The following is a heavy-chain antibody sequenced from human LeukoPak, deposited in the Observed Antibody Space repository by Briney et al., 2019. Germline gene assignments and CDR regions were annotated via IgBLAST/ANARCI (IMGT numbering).Heavy chain of an antibody. J-gene: IGHJ3*02. Sequence: KPSETLSLTCTVSGGSISSSSYYWGCIRRPPGKGLEWIGSIYYSGSTYYNPSLKSRVTISVDTSKNQFSLKLSSVTAADTAVYYCARLDDAFDIWGQGTMVTVSS. CDR3: ARLDDAFDI. CDR2: IYYSGST. V-gene: IGHV4-39*01. CDR1: GGSISSSSYY.